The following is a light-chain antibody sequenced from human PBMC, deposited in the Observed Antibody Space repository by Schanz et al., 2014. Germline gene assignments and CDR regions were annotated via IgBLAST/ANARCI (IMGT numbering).Light chain of an antibody. J-gene: IGLJ3*02. Sequence: QSALTQPASVSGSRGQSLTISCTGSSSDVGTYNYVSWYQQYPGKAPKLIIYDVNNRHSGVSYRFSGSKSGNTASLTISGLQDEDEADYYCSSYTSVSTWVFGGGTKLTVL. CDR1: SSDVGTYNY. V-gene: IGLV2-14*01. CDR2: DVN. CDR3: SSYTSVSTWV.